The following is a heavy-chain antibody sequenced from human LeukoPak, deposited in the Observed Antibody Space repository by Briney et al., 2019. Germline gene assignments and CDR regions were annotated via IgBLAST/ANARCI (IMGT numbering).Heavy chain of an antibody. D-gene: IGHD6-6*01. CDR3: AIVSSSSVGFDY. Sequence: PGGSLRLSCAASGFTFSSYAMSWVRQAPGKGLEWVSAISGSGGSTYYADSVKGRFTISRDNSKNTLYLQMNSLRAEDTAVYYCAIVSSSSVGFDYWGQGTLVTVSS. V-gene: IGHV3-23*01. CDR1: GFTFSSYA. CDR2: ISGSGGST. J-gene: IGHJ4*02.